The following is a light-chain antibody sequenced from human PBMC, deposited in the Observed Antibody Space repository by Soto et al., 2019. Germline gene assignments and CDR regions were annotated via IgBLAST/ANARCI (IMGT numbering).Light chain of an antibody. CDR1: QSVNNW. CDR2: DAS. CDR3: QQYNTYSA. V-gene: IGKV1-5*01. Sequence: DIQMTQSPSTLSASVGDRVTITCRASQSVNNWLAWYQQSPGKAPKLLIYDASTLESGVPSRFSGSGSGTEFTLTISRLQPDDSATYCCQQYNTYSAFGGGTKVEIK. J-gene: IGKJ4*01.